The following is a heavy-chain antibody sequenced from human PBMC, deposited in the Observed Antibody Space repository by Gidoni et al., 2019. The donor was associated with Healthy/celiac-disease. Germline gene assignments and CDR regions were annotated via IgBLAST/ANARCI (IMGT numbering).Heavy chain of an antibody. CDR1: GFTFSSYS. CDR2: ISSSSSYI. Sequence: EVQLVESGGGLVKPGGSLRLSCAASGFTFSSYSMNWVRQAPGKGLEWVSSISSSSSYIYYADSVKGRFTISRDNAKNSLYLQMNSLRAEDTAVYYCARGADGIAARRFFDIWGQGTMVTVSS. V-gene: IGHV3-21*01. J-gene: IGHJ3*02. CDR3: ARGADGIAARRFFDI. D-gene: IGHD6-6*01.